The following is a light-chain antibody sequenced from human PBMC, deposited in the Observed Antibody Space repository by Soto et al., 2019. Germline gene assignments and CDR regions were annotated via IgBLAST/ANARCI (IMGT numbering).Light chain of an antibody. CDR3: QQYGSSPRT. CDR1: QSVSSSY. J-gene: IGKJ2*01. CDR2: GAS. V-gene: IGKV3-20*01. Sequence: EIVLTQSPGTLSLSPGERATLSCRASQSVSSSYLAWYQQKPGQAPRLLIYGASSRATGIPDRFSGSGSGXXXXXXXXRLEPEDFAVYYCQQYGSSPRTLGQGTKLEIK.